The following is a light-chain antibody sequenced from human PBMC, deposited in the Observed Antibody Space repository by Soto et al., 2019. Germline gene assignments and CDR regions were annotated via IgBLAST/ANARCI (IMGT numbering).Light chain of an antibody. CDR1: QTISSW. J-gene: IGKJ1*01. CDR3: QNYNSYSEA. Sequence: DIQMTQSPSTLSGSVGDRVTITCRASQTISSWLAWYQQKPGKAPKILIYKESTLKSGVPSRFSGSGSGTELTLTISRLQPDDFATYYCQNYNSYSEAXGQGTKVDIK. V-gene: IGKV1-5*03. CDR2: KES.